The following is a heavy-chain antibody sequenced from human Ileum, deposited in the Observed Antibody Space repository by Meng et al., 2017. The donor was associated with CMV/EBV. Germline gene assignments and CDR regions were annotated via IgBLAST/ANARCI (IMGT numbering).Heavy chain of an antibody. D-gene: IGHD2-2*01. CDR2: ISSSSSYI. CDR1: GFTFSSYS. Sequence: GESLKISCAASGFTFSSYSMNWVRQAPGKGLEWVSSISSSSSYIYYADSVKGRFTISRDNAKNSLYLQMNSLRAEDTAVYYCAKPTGYCSSYSCSPYYYFGMDVWGRGTTVTVPS. V-gene: IGHV3-21*01. J-gene: IGHJ6*02. CDR3: AKPTGYCSSYSCSPYYYFGMDV.